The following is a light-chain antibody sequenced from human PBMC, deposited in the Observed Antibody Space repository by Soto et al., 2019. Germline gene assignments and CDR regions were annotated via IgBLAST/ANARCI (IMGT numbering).Light chain of an antibody. CDR2: DAS. Sequence: DIRMTQSPSTRYSSLGDRVTITCRASQSISSWLAWYQQKPGKAPKLLIYDASSLESGVPSRFSVSGSGTEVTLTISSLQQDDCATYYCQQYNSYTITFSQGTRLEIK. J-gene: IGKJ5*01. CDR3: QQYNSYTIT. V-gene: IGKV1-5*01. CDR1: QSISSW.